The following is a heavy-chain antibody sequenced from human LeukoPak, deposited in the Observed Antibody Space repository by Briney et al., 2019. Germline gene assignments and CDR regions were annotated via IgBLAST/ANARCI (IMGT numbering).Heavy chain of an antibody. J-gene: IGHJ6*03. CDR3: ARGLFHYYYYMDV. V-gene: IGHV1-2*02. CDR2: INPNSGGT. CDR1: GYTFTGYC. Sequence: ASVKVSCKASGYTFTGYCMHWVRQAPGQGLEWMGWINPNSGGTNYAQKFQGRVTMTRDTSISTAYMELSRLRSDDTAVYYCARGLFHYYYYMDVWGKGTTVTISS.